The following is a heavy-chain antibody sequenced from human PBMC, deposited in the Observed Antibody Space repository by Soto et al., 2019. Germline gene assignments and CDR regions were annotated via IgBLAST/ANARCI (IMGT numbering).Heavy chain of an antibody. D-gene: IGHD2-15*01. CDR2: TVVGSGNT. J-gene: IGHJ5*02. CDR3: ARDPTMRGYFHFDP. CDR1: GFTFTNSA. Sequence: SVKVSCKASGFTFTNSAVQWVRQARGQRLEWIGWTVVGSGNTIYAQKFQERVTMTRDMSTSTAYMELNSLRAEDTAVYYCARDPTMRGYFHFDPWGQGTLVTVSS. V-gene: IGHV1-58*01.